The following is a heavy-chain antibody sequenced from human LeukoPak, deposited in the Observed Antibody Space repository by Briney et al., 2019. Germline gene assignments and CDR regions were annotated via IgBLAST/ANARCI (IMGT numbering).Heavy chain of an antibody. CDR2: ISINGDTI. CDR3: ARAGGYSYFDY. V-gene: IGHV3-48*01. Sequence: PGGSLRLSCTASGFSFNGYNMNWVRQGPGKGLEWIAYISINGDTIYYADSVKGRFAISRDNAKNSVFLQMSSLRAEDTAVYYCARAGGYSYFDYWGQGTLVTVSS. J-gene: IGHJ4*02. D-gene: IGHD3-22*01. CDR1: GFSFNGYN.